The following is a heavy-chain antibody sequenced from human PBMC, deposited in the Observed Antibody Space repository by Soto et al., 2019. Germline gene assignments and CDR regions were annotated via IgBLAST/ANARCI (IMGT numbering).Heavy chain of an antibody. CDR3: AKVDGIGYGDYGFGMDV. CDR1: GFTFSSYG. J-gene: IGHJ6*02. CDR2: ISYDGSNK. D-gene: IGHD4-17*01. Sequence: QVQLVESGGGVVQPGRSLRLSCAASGFTFSSYGMHWVRQAPGKGLEWVAVISYDGSNKYYADSVKGRFTISRDNSKNTLYLQMNSLSAEDTAVYYCAKVDGIGYGDYGFGMDVWGQGTTVTVSS. V-gene: IGHV3-30*18.